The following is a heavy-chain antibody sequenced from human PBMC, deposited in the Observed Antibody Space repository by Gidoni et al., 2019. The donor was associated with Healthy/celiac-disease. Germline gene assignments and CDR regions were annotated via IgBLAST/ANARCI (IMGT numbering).Heavy chain of an antibody. CDR2: INPNSGGT. Sequence: QVQLVLSGAEVKKPGASVKVSCIASGHTFTGYYMHWVRQAPGQGLEWMGRINPNSGGTNNAQKLQGRVTMTRNTSISTAYMELSRLSADDTAVYYCATDLINGCGGDCYYWGQGTLVTVSS. J-gene: IGHJ4*02. V-gene: IGHV1-2*02. CDR3: ATDLINGCGGDCYY. D-gene: IGHD2-21*02. CDR1: GHTFTGYY.